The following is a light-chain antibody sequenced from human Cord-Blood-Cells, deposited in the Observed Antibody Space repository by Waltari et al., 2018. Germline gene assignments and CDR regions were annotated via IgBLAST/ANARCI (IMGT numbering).Light chain of an antibody. V-gene: IGLV1-47*01. Sequence: QFVLTQPPSASGTPGRRATISCSGGSSNIGSYYVYWYQQLPGTAPKLLIHRNTQRPSGVPDRFSGSKSGTSASLAISGLRSEDEADYYCAAWDDSLSGYVFGTGTKVTVL. CDR3: AAWDDSLSGYV. CDR2: RNT. J-gene: IGLJ1*01. CDR1: SSNIGSYY.